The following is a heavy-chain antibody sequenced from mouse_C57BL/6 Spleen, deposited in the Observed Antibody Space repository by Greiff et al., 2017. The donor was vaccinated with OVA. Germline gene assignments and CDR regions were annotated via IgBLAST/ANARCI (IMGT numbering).Heavy chain of an antibody. CDR1: GYTFTSYW. CDR2: IDPSDSYT. J-gene: IGHJ2*01. CDR3: ARYRLPYYFDY. V-gene: IGHV1-59*01. Sequence: QVQLQQPGAELVRPGTSVKLSCKASGYTFTSYWMHWVKQRPGQGLEWIGVIDPSDSYTNYNQKFKGKATLTVDTSSSTAYMQLSSLTSEDSAVYYCARYRLPYYFDYWGQGTTLTVSS. D-gene: IGHD2-14*01.